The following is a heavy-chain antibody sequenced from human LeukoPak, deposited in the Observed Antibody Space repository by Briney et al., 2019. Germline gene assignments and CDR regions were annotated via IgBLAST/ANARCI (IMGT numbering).Heavy chain of an antibody. D-gene: IGHD3-10*01. CDR3: ASRGHVGSGTYSPYDY. V-gene: IGHV3-74*01. Sequence: GGSLRLSCAASGVTFSRYWMHWVRQAPGRGLVWVSRINSDGSSTNYADSVKGRFTISRDNAKNSLYLQMNSLRAEDTAVYYCASRGHVGSGTYSPYDYWGQGTLVTVSS. CDR1: GVTFSRYW. CDR2: INSDGSST. J-gene: IGHJ4*02.